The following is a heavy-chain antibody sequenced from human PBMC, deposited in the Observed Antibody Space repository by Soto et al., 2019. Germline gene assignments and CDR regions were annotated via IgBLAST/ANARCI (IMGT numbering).Heavy chain of an antibody. Sequence: GGSLTLSCAASGFILNDYHMSLIRQAQGKGLEWVAYISNRGDTVSYADSGKGRSTLSRDNVDNSPYPQTNSLKREDPGIYYRPTDSYSTMTVVSFEYWGQGTLVTVSS. V-gene: IGHV3-11*01. CDR2: ISNRGDTV. CDR3: PTDSYSTMTVVSFEY. J-gene: IGHJ4*02. CDR1: GFILNDYH. D-gene: IGHD3-22*01.